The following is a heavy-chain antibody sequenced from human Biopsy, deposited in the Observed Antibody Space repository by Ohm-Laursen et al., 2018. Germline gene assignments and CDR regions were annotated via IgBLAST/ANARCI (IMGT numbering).Heavy chain of an antibody. CDR3: ARDYDTSGYYYVS. Sequence: SQTLSHTCTVSGGSISNNNYYWGWIRQPPGKGLEWIGSIFYRGSTHYKPSLKSRVNISVGTSKNQFSLKLNSVTAADTAVYYCARDYDTSGYYYVSWGQGTLVTVSS. CDR2: IFYRGST. D-gene: IGHD3-22*01. CDR1: GGSISNNNYY. V-gene: IGHV4-39*01. J-gene: IGHJ5*02.